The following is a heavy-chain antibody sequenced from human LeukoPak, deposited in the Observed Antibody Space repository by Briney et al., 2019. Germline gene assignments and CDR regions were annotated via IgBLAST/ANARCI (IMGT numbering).Heavy chain of an antibody. D-gene: IGHD6-13*01. CDR3: ARGLRYSSDY. V-gene: IGHV4-59*01. CDR2: IYYFGSP. Sequence: SETLSLTCNVSGGFISPYYWTWIRQPPGKGLEWIGFIYYFGSPNYNPSLKSRVTILVDTSKNQFSLQLTSVTAADTAVYYCARGLRYSSDYWGPGILVTVSS. J-gene: IGHJ4*02. CDR1: GGFISPYY.